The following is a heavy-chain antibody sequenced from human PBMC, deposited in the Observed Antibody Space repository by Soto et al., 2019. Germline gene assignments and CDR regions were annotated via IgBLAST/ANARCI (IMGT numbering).Heavy chain of an antibody. CDR2: IYYSRST. CDR1: GGSISSSSHY. CDR3: AREFYYYYGMDV. Sequence: QLQLQESGPGLVKPSETLSLTCTVSGGSISSSSHYWGWIRQPPGKGLEWIGSIYYSRSTYYNPSLKSRVTISVDTSKNQFSLKLRSVTAADTAVYYCAREFYYYYGMDVWGQGTTVTVSS. V-gene: IGHV4-39*01. J-gene: IGHJ6*02.